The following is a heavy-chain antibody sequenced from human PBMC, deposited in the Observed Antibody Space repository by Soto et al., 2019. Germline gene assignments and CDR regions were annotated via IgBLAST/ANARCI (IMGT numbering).Heavy chain of an antibody. D-gene: IGHD3-10*01. CDR3: AKSRGSGSYFNPSDAFDF. V-gene: IGHV3-23*01. J-gene: IGHJ3*01. Sequence: EVQLLDSGGGLVQPGGSLRLSCAASGFTFSSYAMSWVRQAPGKGLEWVSSISGSGGGTYYADSVKGRFTISRDNSKNTLCLQMNSLRAEDTAVYYCAKSRGSGSYFNPSDAFDFWGQGTMVTVSS. CDR1: GFTFSSYA. CDR2: ISGSGGGT.